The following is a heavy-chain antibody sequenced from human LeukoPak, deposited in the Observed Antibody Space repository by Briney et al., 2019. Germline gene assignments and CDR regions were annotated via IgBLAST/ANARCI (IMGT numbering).Heavy chain of an antibody. CDR3: AREDEDIVVVPAAGGSYFDY. J-gene: IGHJ4*02. V-gene: IGHV1-2*02. CDR1: GYTFTGYY. Sequence: ASVKVSCKASGYTFTGYYMHWVRQAPGQGLEWMGWINPNSGGTNYAQKFQGRVTMTRDTSISTAYMELSSLRSEDTAVYYCAREDEDIVVVPAAGGSYFDYWGQGTLVTVSS. CDR2: INPNSGGT. D-gene: IGHD2-2*01.